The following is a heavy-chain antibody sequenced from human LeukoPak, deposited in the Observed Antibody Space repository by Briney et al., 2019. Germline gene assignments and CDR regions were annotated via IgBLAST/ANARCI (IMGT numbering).Heavy chain of an antibody. CDR1: GGSFSGYY. CDR2: INHSGST. Sequence: SETLSLTCAVYGGSFSGYYWSWIRQPPGKGLEWIREINHSGSTNYNPSLKSRVTISVDTSKNQFSLKLSSVTAADTAVYYCARVVGYDILTGYSTPLTDWGQGTLVTVSS. D-gene: IGHD3-9*01. CDR3: ARVVGYDILTGYSTPLTD. V-gene: IGHV4-34*01. J-gene: IGHJ4*02.